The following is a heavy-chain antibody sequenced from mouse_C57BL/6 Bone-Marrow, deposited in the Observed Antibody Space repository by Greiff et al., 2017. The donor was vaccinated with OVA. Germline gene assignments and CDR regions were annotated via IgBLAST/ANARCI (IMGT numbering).Heavy chain of an antibody. Sequence: VQLQQPGAELVKPGASVKMSCKASGYTFTSYWITWVKQRPGQGLEWIGDIYPGSGSTNYNEKVKSKATLTVDTSSSTAYMQFSSLTSEDAAVYYCARRIDPYDYGAWFAYWGQGTLVTVSA. CDR3: ARRIDPYDYGAWFAY. CDR2: IYPGSGST. D-gene: IGHD2-4*01. J-gene: IGHJ3*01. V-gene: IGHV1-55*01. CDR1: GYTFTSYW.